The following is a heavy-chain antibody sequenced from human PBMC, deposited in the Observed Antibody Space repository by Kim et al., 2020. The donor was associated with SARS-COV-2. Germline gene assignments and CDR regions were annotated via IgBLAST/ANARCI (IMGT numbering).Heavy chain of an antibody. CDR1: GFTFSDYY. Sequence: GGSLRLSCAASGFTFSDYYMSWIRQAPGKGLEWVSYISSSSSYTNYADSVKGRFTISRDNAKNSLYLQMNSLRAEDTAVYYCARTLKMMTTVTLFDYWGQGTLVTVSS. D-gene: IGHD4-17*01. CDR2: ISSSSSYT. J-gene: IGHJ4*02. V-gene: IGHV3-11*06. CDR3: ARTLKMMTTVTLFDY.